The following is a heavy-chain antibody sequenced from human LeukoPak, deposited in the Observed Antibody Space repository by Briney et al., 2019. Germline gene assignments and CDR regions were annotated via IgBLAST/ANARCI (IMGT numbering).Heavy chain of an antibody. D-gene: IGHD5/OR15-5a*01. J-gene: IGHJ6*03. Sequence: GRSLRLSCAASGFTFSSYGMHWVRQAPGKGLEWVAVISYDGSNKYYADSVKGRFTISRDDSKNTLYLQMNSLRAEDTAVYYCARDKSLAYMDVWGKGTTVTVSS. CDR1: GFTFSSYG. V-gene: IGHV3-30*03. CDR3: ARDKSLAYMDV. CDR2: ISYDGSNK.